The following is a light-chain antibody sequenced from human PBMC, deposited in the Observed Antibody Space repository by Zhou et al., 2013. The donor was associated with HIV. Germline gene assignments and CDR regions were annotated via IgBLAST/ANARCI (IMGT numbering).Light chain of an antibody. CDR2: EDN. J-gene: IGLJ3*02. V-gene: IGLV3-21*02. CDR3: QVWDSSSDWV. CDR1: NIGSKR. Sequence: YELTQPSSVSVAPGQTARITCGGNNIGSKRVHWYQQKPGQAPVLVVYEDNDRPSGIPERFSGSNSGNTATLTIRRVEVGDEADYYCQVWDSSSDWVFGGGTKLTV.